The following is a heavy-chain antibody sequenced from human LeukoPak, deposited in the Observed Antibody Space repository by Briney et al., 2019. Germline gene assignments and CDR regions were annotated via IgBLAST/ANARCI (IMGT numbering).Heavy chain of an antibody. V-gene: IGHV3-30-3*01. D-gene: IGHD3-22*01. Sequence: GGSLRLFCAASGFTFSSYSMHWVRQAPGQGLEWVAVVSYDGSSKYYADSVKGRFTISRDNSKNTLYLKMNSLRDEDTAVYYCARDPIVVLKTFYFDYWGQGALVTVSS. J-gene: IGHJ4*02. CDR3: ARDPIVVLKTFYFDY. CDR1: GFTFSSYS. CDR2: VSYDGSSK.